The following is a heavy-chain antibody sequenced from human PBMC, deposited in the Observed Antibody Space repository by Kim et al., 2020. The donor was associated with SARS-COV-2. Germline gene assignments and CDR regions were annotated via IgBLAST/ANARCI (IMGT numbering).Heavy chain of an antibody. Sequence: SETLSLTCTVSGGSISSGSYYWSWIRQPAGKGLEWIGRIYTSGSTNYNPSLKSRVTISVDTSKNQFSLKLSSVTAADTAVYYCARDQIAYCGGDCYSSDYWGQGTLVTVSS. D-gene: IGHD2-21*02. V-gene: IGHV4-61*02. J-gene: IGHJ4*02. CDR3: ARDQIAYCGGDCYSSDY. CDR1: GGSISSGSYY. CDR2: IYTSGST.